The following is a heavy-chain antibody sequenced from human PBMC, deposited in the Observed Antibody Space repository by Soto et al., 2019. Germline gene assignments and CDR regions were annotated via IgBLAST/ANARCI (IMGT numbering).Heavy chain of an antibody. D-gene: IGHD1-26*01. CDR2: INHSGST. Sequence: QVQLQQWGAGLLKPSETLSLTCAVYGGSFSGYYWSWIRQPPGKGLEWIGEINHSGSTNYNPSLKSRVTISVDTSKNQFSLKLSSVTAADTAVYYCARGREKIYYYYGMDVWGQGTTVTVSS. CDR1: GGSFSGYY. CDR3: ARGREKIYYYYGMDV. V-gene: IGHV4-34*01. J-gene: IGHJ6*02.